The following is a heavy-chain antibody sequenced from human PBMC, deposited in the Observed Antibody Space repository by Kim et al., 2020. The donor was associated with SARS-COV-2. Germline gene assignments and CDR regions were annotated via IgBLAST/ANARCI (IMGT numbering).Heavy chain of an antibody. D-gene: IGHD6-13*01. J-gene: IGHJ4*02. Sequence: IYYAASVKGRFTTSRDNAKNSPYLQMNSLRAEDTAVYYCARGKAAAPDYWGQGTLVTVSS. CDR3: ARGKAAAPDY. CDR2: I. V-gene: IGHV3-21*01.